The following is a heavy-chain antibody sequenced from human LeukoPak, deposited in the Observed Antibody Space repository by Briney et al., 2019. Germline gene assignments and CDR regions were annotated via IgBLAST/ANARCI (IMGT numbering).Heavy chain of an antibody. CDR3: ARGDYGDFFFDY. CDR2: ISSSGSTI. J-gene: IGHJ4*02. Sequence: GGSLRLSCAASGFTFSSYEMNWVRQAPGKGLEWVSYISSSGSTIYYADSMEGRFTISRDNAKNSLYLQMKSLRAEDTAVYYCARGDYGDFFFDYWGQGTLVTVSS. D-gene: IGHD4-17*01. CDR1: GFTFSSYE. V-gene: IGHV3-48*03.